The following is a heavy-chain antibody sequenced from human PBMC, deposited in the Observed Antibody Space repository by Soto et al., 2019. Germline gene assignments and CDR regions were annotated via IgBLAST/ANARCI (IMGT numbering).Heavy chain of an antibody. V-gene: IGHV5-51*01. D-gene: IGHD6-13*01. CDR2: IYPGDSDT. CDR1: GYSFTSYW. CDR3: ARSKSSSWPADAFDI. Sequence: GESLKISCKGSGYSFTSYWIGWVSQMPGKGLEWMGIIYPGDSDTRYSPSFQGQVTISADKSISTAYLQWSSLKASDTAMYYCARSKSSSWPADAFDIWGQGTMVTVSS. J-gene: IGHJ3*02.